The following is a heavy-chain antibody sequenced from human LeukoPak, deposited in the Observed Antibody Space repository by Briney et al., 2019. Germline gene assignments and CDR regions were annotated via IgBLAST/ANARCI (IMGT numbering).Heavy chain of an antibody. V-gene: IGHV1-3*04. J-gene: IGHJ3*02. CDR1: GYSFPTYA. CDR2: INIGNGDT. Sequence: GASVKVSCKASGYSFPTYAIHWVRQAPGQGLEWVGWINIGNGDTKYSQSFQDRITITRDTSTSTVYMELSSLRSEDTAVYYCARGRSAVGYSGSLGRDAFDIWGQGTMVTVSS. D-gene: IGHD1-26*01. CDR3: ARGRSAVGYSGSLGRDAFDI.